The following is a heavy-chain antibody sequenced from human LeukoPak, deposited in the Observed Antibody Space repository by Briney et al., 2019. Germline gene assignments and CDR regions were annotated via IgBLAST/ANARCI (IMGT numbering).Heavy chain of an antibody. Sequence: GASVKVSCKASGGTFSSYAISWVRQAPGQGLEGMGRIIPIFGIANYAQKFQGRVTITADKSTSTAYMELSSLRSEDTAVYYCAADVIRGYSYGPRDYWGQGTLVTVSS. V-gene: IGHV1-69*04. CDR2: IIPIFGIA. CDR3: AADVIRGYSYGPRDY. D-gene: IGHD5-18*01. J-gene: IGHJ4*02. CDR1: GGTFSSYA.